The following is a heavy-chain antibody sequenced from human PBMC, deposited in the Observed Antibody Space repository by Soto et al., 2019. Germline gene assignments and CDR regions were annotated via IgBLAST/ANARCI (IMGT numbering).Heavy chain of an antibody. Sequence: SETLSLTCTVSGGSISSYYWSWIRQPAGKGLEWIGRIYTSGSTNYNPSLKSRVTMSVDTSKNQFSLELSSVTAADTAVYYCARDRFEYSYGSSYGMDVWGQGTTVTVSS. V-gene: IGHV4-4*07. CDR1: GGSISSYY. J-gene: IGHJ6*02. CDR3: ARDRFEYSYGSSYGMDV. D-gene: IGHD5-18*01. CDR2: IYTSGST.